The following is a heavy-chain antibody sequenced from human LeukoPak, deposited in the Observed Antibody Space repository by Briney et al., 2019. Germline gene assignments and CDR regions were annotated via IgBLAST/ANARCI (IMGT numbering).Heavy chain of an antibody. Sequence: SETLSLTCTVSGGSVSSGSYYWSWIRQPPGKGLEWIGYIHHSVSTNDNPSLKSRVTISVDTSKNQFSLRLSSVTAADTAVYYCARGGGLAVVDYWGQGTRVTVSS. V-gene: IGHV4-61*01. CDR2: IHHSVST. CDR1: GGSVSSGSYY. J-gene: IGHJ4*02. D-gene: IGHD6-19*01. CDR3: ARGGGLAVVDY.